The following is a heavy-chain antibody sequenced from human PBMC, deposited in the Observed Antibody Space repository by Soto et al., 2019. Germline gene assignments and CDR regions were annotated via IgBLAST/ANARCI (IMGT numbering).Heavy chain of an antibody. V-gene: IGHV4-34*02. Sequence: QVHLQQWGAGLLKPSETLSLTCGVYGGSLRGSYWSWIRQPPGKALEWLGKVTHSGSTTFNPSLKGRVSVSVDTSDNQFSRKLTAVTAADTAVYYCARGHIPVYGPVPDYFDSWGQGTLVTVSS. D-gene: IGHD2-21*01. CDR1: GGSLRGSY. CDR2: VTHSGST. J-gene: IGHJ4*02. CDR3: ARGHIPVYGPVPDYFDS.